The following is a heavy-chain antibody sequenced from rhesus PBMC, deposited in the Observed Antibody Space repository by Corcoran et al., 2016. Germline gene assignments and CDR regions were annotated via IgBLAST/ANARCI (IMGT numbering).Heavy chain of an antibody. V-gene: IGHV4-122*02. CDR1: GYSISSGYG. J-gene: IGHJ2*01. CDR2: IAYSGST. Sequence: QLQLQESGPGLVKPSETLSLTCAVSGYSISSGYGWSCIRQPPGKGLEGIGYIAYSGSTSYHPSLKARGTHSSVTSNHQFSLQLSSVTAASTAVYYCSCDAGRGGLFGLPAWYFDLWGPGTPITISS. CDR3: SCDAGRGGLFGLPAWYFDL. D-gene: IGHD3-3*01.